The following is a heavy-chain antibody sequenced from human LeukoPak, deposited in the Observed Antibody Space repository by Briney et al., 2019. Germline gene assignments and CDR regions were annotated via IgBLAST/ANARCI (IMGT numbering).Heavy chain of an antibody. CDR2: ISGSGGST. Sequence: GGSLRLSCAASGFTFSSYAMSWVRQAPGKGLEWVSAISGSGGSTYYADSVKGRFTISRDNSKNTLYLQMNSLRAEDTAVYYCAKGLFYGDYVGWFDPWGQGTLVTVSS. J-gene: IGHJ5*02. CDR3: AKGLFYGDYVGWFDP. V-gene: IGHV3-23*01. CDR1: GFTFSSYA. D-gene: IGHD4-17*01.